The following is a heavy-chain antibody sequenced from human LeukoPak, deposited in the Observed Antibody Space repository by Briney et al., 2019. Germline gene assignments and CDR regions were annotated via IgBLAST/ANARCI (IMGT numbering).Heavy chain of an antibody. Sequence: ASVKVSCKASGYTFTSYYMHWVRQAPGQGLEWMGIINPSGGSTSYAQKFQGRVTMTRDTSTSTVYMELSSLRSEDTAVYYCARDSGSTGRGNWFDPWGQGTLVTVSS. CDR2: INPSGGST. J-gene: IGHJ5*02. CDR1: GYTFTSYY. D-gene: IGHD3-10*01. V-gene: IGHV1-46*01. CDR3: ARDSGSTGRGNWFDP.